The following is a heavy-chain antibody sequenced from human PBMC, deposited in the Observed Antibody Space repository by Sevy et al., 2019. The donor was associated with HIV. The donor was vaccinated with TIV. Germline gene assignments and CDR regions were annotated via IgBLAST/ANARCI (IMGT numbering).Heavy chain of an antibody. CDR1: GFTFGDYA. J-gene: IGHJ4*02. CDR2: IRSKDYGGAT. CDR3: TRGYYYDSSGYSDY. Sequence: GGSLRLSCTGSGFTFGDYAMSWFRQAPGRGLEWVGFIRSKDYGGATEYAAAVKGRFTNSRDDSTSIADLQMNSLKTEDTAVDYCTRGYYYDSSGYSDYWGQRTLVTVSS. V-gene: IGHV3-49*03. D-gene: IGHD3-22*01.